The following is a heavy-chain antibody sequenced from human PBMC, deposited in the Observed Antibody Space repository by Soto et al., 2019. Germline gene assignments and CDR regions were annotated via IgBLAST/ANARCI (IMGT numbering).Heavy chain of an antibody. CDR1: GGTFSSYA. CDR2: ISPNIGTA. J-gene: IGHJ4*02. Sequence: ASVKVSCKASGGTFSSYAISWVRQAPGQGLEWMGWISPNIGTANYAQKFQGRVTITADESTSTAYMELSSLRSEDTAVYYCATTGDRRDGYNHWGQGTLVTVSS. CDR3: ATTGDRRDGYNH. D-gene: IGHD7-27*01. V-gene: IGHV1-69*13.